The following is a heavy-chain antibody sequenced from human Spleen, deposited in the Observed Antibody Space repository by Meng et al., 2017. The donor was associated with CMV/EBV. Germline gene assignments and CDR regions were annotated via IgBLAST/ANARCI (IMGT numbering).Heavy chain of an antibody. V-gene: IGHV4-59*01. CDR3: VQGQTDAFDI. CDR1: GGSISSYY. Sequence: GSLRLSCTVSGGSISSYYWSWIRQPPGKGLEWIGYIYYSGSTNYNPSLKSRVTISVDTSKNQFSLKLSYVTAADTAVYYCVQGQTDAFDIWGQGTMVTVSS. D-gene: IGHD1-1*01. J-gene: IGHJ3*02. CDR2: IYYSGST.